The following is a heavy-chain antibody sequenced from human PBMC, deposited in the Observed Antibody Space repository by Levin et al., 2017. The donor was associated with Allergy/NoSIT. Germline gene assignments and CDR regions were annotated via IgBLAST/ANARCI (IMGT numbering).Heavy chain of an antibody. D-gene: IGHD2-21*01. Sequence: SETLSLTCTVSGGSISSGGYYWSWIRQHPGKGLEWIGYIYYSGSTYYNPSLKSRVTISVDTSKNQFSLKLSSVTAADTAVYYCARDRDAGEAYAFDIWGQGTMVTVSS. J-gene: IGHJ3*02. CDR3: ARDRDAGEAYAFDI. CDR1: GGSISSGGYY. V-gene: IGHV4-31*03. CDR2: IYYSGST.